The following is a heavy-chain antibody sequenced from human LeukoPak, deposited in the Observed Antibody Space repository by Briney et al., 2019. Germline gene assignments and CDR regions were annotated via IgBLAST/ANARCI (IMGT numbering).Heavy chain of an antibody. J-gene: IGHJ6*03. Sequence: GGSLRLSCAASGFTFDDYAMHWVRHAPGKGLEGVSLISWDGGSTYYADSVKGRFTISRDNSKNSLYLQMNSLRAEDTALYYCAKGATHYYYYMDVWGKGTTVTVSS. V-gene: IGHV3-43D*03. CDR2: ISWDGGST. CDR3: AKGATHYYYYMDV. CDR1: GFTFDDYA.